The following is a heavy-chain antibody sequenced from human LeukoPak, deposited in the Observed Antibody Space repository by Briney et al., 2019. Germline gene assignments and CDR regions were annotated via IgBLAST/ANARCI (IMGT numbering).Heavy chain of an antibody. D-gene: IGHD1-26*01. CDR1: GYTFTSYG. CDR2: ISAYNGNT. CDR3: ARALLSWRTYMVGATLSDT. Sequence: ASVKVSCKASGYTFTSYGISWVRQAPGQGLEWMGWISAYNGNTNYAQKLQGRVTMTTDTSTSTAYMELRSLRSDDTAVYYCARALLSWRTYMVGATLSDTWGQGTLVTVSS. V-gene: IGHV1-18*01. J-gene: IGHJ5*02.